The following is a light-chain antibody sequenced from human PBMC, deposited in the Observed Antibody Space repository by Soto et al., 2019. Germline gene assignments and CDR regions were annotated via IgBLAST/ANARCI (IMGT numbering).Light chain of an antibody. Sequence: EIVMTQSPATLSVSPGERATLSCRASQSVSGNLAWYQQKPGQAPRLLIYGASTRATGIPARFSGSASGTEFTLTFSSLQSEDFAVYYCQQYNNWLITFGQGTRLEIK. CDR1: QSVSGN. CDR3: QQYNNWLIT. V-gene: IGKV3-15*01. CDR2: GAS. J-gene: IGKJ5*01.